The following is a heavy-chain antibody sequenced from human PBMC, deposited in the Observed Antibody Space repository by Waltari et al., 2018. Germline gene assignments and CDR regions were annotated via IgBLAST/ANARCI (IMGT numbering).Heavy chain of an antibody. J-gene: IGHJ6*03. V-gene: IGHV3-20*04. CDR2: INWNGGST. CDR1: GFSFGDYD. Sequence: DVQLVESGGSVVRPGGSLRLSCAASGFSFGDYDMSWVRQAPGKGLEWVYGINWNGGSTSYAESVKGRFTISRDNAKNSLYLQMNSLRDEDTALYYCAKDSLGIPFYYVDVWGKGTTVTVS. CDR3: AKDSLGIPFYYVDV.